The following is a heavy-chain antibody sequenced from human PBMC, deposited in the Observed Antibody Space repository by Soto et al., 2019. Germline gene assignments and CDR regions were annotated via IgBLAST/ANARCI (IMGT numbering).Heavy chain of an antibody. V-gene: IGHV3-33*01. CDR2: IWYDGSNK. CDR1: GFTFSSYG. Sequence: PGGSLRLSCAASGFTFSSYGMHWVRQAPGKGLEWVAVIWYDGSNKYYADSVKGRFTISRDNSKNTLYLQMNSLRAEDTAVYYCARAGPSYTFDYWGQGTLVTVSS. J-gene: IGHJ4*02. CDR3: ARAGPSYTFDY. D-gene: IGHD1-26*01.